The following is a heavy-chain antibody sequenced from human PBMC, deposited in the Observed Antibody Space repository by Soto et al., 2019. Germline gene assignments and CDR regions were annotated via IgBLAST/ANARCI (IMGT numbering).Heavy chain of an antibody. CDR3: ARDGQQLAAYTMDV. V-gene: IGHV3-33*01. Sequence: QMQVVESGGGVVQPGRSLRLACAASRFSFSSHAMHWVRQAPGKGLEWVAQSWYDGSKKNYADSVKGRFTISRDNSNNMFYVQMNSRRAEDTAVYYCARDGQQLAAYTMDVWGQGTTVTVSS. D-gene: IGHD6-13*01. J-gene: IGHJ6*02. CDR2: SWYDGSKK. CDR1: RFSFSSHA.